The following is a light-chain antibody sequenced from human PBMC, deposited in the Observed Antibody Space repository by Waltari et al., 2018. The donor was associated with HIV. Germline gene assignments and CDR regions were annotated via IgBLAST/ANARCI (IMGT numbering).Light chain of an antibody. Sequence: QSALTQPASVSGSPGQSITISCTGTSSDVGSYNLVSWYQQHPGKAPKLILFDVTKRPSGVSTRFSGSKSGNTASLTVSGLQAEDEAVYYCCSYAGPTTWVFGGGTKLTVL. CDR2: DVT. CDR3: CSYAGPTTWV. V-gene: IGLV2-23*02. CDR1: SSDVGSYNL. J-gene: IGLJ3*02.